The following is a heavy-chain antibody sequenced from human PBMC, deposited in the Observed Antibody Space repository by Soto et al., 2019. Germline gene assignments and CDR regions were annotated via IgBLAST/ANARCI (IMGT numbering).Heavy chain of an antibody. D-gene: IGHD3-10*01. Sequence: ASVKVSCKASGYTFTSYYMHLVRQAPGQGLEWMGIINPSGGSTSYAQKLQGRVTMTTDTSTSTAYMELRSLRSDDTAVYYCARDHMVRGVITPVFDYWGQGTLVTVSS. CDR1: GYTFTSYY. J-gene: IGHJ4*02. CDR2: INPSGGST. CDR3: ARDHMVRGVITPVFDY. V-gene: IGHV1-46*01.